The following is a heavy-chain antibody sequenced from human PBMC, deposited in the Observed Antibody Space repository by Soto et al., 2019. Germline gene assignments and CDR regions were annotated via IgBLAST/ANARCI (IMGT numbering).Heavy chain of an antibody. Sequence: GESLKISCKGSGYSFTSYWIGWVRQMPGKGLEWMGIIYPGDSDTRYSPSFQGQVTISADKSISTAYLQWSSLKASDTAMYYCARQGWCSSTSCYVGWFDPWGQGTLVTVSS. CDR3: ARQGWCSSTSCYVGWFDP. CDR1: GYSFTSYW. CDR2: IYPGDSDT. V-gene: IGHV5-51*01. J-gene: IGHJ5*02. D-gene: IGHD2-2*01.